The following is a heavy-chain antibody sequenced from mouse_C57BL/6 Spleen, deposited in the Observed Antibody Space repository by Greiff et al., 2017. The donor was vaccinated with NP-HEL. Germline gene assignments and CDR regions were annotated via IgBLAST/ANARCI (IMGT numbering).Heavy chain of an antibody. Sequence: EVKLVESGGDLVKPGGSLKLSCAASGFTFSSYGMSWVRQTPDKRLEWVATISSGGSYTYYPDSVKGRFTISRDNAKNTLYLQKSRLKSEDTAMYYWASLYGSSSNYCDYWGQGTTLTVAS. J-gene: IGHJ2*01. CDR3: ASLYGSSSNYCDY. D-gene: IGHD1-1*01. CDR1: GFTFSSYG. V-gene: IGHV5-6*01. CDR2: ISSGGSYT.